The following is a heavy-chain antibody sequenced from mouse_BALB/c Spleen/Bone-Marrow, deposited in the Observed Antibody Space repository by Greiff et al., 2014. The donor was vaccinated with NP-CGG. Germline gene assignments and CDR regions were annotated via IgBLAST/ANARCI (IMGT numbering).Heavy chain of an antibody. CDR1: GYTFTSYV. D-gene: IGHD3-2*01. Sequence: VQLQQSXPELVRPGASVKMSCKASGYTFTSYVMHWVKQKPGQGLEWIGYINPYNDGTKYNEKFKGKATLTSDKSSSTAYMERSSLTSEDSAVYYCARPRQLGLPYYFDYWGQGTTLTASS. V-gene: IGHV1-14*01. CDR2: INPYNDGT. CDR3: ARPRQLGLPYYFDY. J-gene: IGHJ2*01.